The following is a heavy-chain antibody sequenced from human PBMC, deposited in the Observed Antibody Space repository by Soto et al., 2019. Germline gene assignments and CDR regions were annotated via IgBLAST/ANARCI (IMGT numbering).Heavy chain of an antibody. CDR2: IFYSGTT. CDR3: ARDLWVEPELYYYGMDV. V-gene: IGHV4-30-4*01. CDR1: GDSISSADYY. Sequence: SETLSLTCTVSGDSISSADYYWSWIRQTPGKGLEWIGHIFYSGTTYCNPSLKSRLTISVDTSKNHFSLRLTSVTAADTAVYYCARDLWVEPELYYYGMDVWGQGTTVTVSS. D-gene: IGHD1-1*01. J-gene: IGHJ6*02.